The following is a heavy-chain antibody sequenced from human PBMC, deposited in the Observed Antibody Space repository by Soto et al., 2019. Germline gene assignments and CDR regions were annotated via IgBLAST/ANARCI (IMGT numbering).Heavy chain of an antibody. D-gene: IGHD3-3*01. CDR3: AREIPAYDFWSGPIGSNFDY. CDR2: IKQDGSEK. Sequence: GGSLRLSCAASGFTFSSYWMSWVRQAPGKGLEWVANIKQDGSEKYYVDSVKGRFTISRDNAKNSLYLQMNSLRAEDTAVYYCAREIPAYDFWSGPIGSNFDYWGQGTLVTVSS. CDR1: GFTFSSYW. J-gene: IGHJ4*02. V-gene: IGHV3-7*01.